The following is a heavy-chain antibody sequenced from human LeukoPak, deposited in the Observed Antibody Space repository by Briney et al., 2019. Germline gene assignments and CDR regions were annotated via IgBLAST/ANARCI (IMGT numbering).Heavy chain of an antibody. V-gene: IGHV1-69*05. J-gene: IGHJ5*02. CDR3: ARDRDGNWFDP. CDR2: IIPIFGTA. CDR1: GGTFSSYA. Sequence: ASVKVSCKASGGTFSSYAISWVRQAPGQGLEWMGGIIPIFGTANYAQKFQGRVTMTTDTSTSTAYMELRSLRSDDTAVYYCARDRDGNWFDPWGQGTLVTVSS.